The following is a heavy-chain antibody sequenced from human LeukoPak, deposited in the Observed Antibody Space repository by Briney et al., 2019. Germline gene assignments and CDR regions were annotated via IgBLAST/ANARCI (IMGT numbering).Heavy chain of an antibody. CDR1: EFSFSDYY. CDR3: ARDLAVARRDYYMDV. V-gene: IGHV3-11*01. Sequence: GGSLRLSCAASEFSFSDYYMSWIRQAPGKGLEWVSYISSSGSTIYHADSVKGRFTISRDNAKNSLYLQMNSLRAEDTAVYYCARDLAVARRDYYMDVWGTGTTVTISS. CDR2: ISSSGSTI. J-gene: IGHJ6*03. D-gene: IGHD6-19*01.